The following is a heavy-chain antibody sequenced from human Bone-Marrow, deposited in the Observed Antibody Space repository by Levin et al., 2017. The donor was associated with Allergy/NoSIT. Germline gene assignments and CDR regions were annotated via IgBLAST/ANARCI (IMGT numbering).Heavy chain of an antibody. V-gene: IGHV3-30*04. D-gene: IGHD6-19*01. CDR3: ARGVRYSSDWYYFDY. Sequence: GGSLRLSCAASGFTFSSYAMHWVRQAPGKGLEWVTLISYDGSDKYYADSVKGRFTFSRDNSKNTLYLQLNSLRADDTAVYYCARGVRYSSDWYYFDYWGQGTLVTVSS. CDR1: GFTFSSYA. CDR2: ISYDGSDK. J-gene: IGHJ4*02.